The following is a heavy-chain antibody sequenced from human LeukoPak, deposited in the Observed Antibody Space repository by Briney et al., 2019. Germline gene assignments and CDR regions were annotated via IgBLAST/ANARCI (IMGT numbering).Heavy chain of an antibody. D-gene: IGHD3-10*01. CDR2: ISGSGGST. CDR1: GFTFSSYA. J-gene: IGHJ4*02. V-gene: IGHV3-23*01. Sequence: PGGSLRLSCAASGFTFSSYAMSWVRQAPGKGLEWVSAISGSGGSTYYADSVKGRFTISRDNSKNTLYLQMNSLRAEDTAVYYCAKPATDGSGSYPNFDYWGQGTLVTVSS. CDR3: AKPATDGSGSYPNFDY.